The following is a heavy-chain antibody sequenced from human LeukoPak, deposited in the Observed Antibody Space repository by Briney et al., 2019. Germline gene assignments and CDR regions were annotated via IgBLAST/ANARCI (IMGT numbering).Heavy chain of an antibody. CDR1: GGSISSYY. V-gene: IGHV4-59*12. CDR2: MYYSGST. D-gene: IGHD6-19*01. CDR3: ARRPGIAVAGMYYYYYYMDV. J-gene: IGHJ6*03. Sequence: SETLSLTCTVSGGSISSYYWSWIRQPPGKGLEWIGYMYYSGSTNFNPSLKSRVTISVDTSKNQFSLKLSSVTAADTTVYYCARRPGIAVAGMYYYYYYMDVWGRDHGHHLL.